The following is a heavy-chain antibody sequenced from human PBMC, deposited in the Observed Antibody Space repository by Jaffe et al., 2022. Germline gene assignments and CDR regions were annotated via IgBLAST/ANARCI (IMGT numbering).Heavy chain of an antibody. CDR1: GYSFTSYW. J-gene: IGHJ5*02. Sequence: EVQLVQSGAEVKKPGESLKISCKGSGYSFTSYWIGWVRQMPGKGLEWMGIIYPGDSDTRYSPSFQGQVTISADKSISTAYLQWSSLKASDTAMYYCVRPKQGGWGAVADNWFDPWGQGTLVTVSS. CDR3: VRPKQGGWGAVADNWFDP. CDR2: IYPGDSDT. V-gene: IGHV5-51*03. D-gene: IGHD6-19*01.